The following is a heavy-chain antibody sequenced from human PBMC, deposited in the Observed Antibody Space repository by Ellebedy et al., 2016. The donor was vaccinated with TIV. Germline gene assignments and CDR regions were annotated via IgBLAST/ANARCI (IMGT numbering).Heavy chain of an antibody. CDR3: ARHWGIAAVGSVREGWYFDL. V-gene: IGHV4-59*08. CDR1: GGSMSNFY. D-gene: IGHD6-13*01. Sequence: MPSETLSLTCAVSGGSMSNFYWSWIRQAPGKGLEWIGYIYYSGRTDYNPSLKSRLTISADTSKNQFSLKLTSVHAADTAVYYCARHWGIAAVGSVREGWYFDLWGRGTLVTVSS. J-gene: IGHJ2*01. CDR2: IYYSGRT.